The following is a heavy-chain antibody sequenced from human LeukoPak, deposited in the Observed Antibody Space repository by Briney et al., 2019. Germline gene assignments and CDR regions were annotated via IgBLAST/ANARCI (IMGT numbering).Heavy chain of an antibody. D-gene: IGHD6-13*01. CDR3: ARGPGIAAAGTFDY. J-gene: IGHJ4*02. CDR1: GFTFSSYD. Sequence: GGSLRLSCAASGFTFSSYDMHWVRQATGKGLEWVSAIGTAGDTYYPGSVKGRFTISRENAKNSLYLQMNSLRAEDTAVYYCARGPGIAAAGTFDYWGQGTLVTVSS. CDR2: IGTAGDT. V-gene: IGHV3-13*01.